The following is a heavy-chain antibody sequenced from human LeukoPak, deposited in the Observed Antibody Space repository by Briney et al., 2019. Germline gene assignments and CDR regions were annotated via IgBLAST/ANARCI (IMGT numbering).Heavy chain of an antibody. V-gene: IGHV3-23*01. J-gene: IGHJ4*02. CDR3: AKRAATDLRDYFDY. CDR1: GITLRSLA. CDR2: ISGNAGST. D-gene: IGHD2-15*01. Sequence: GSLRPPRSAPGITLRSLAQSWGRPAPGKGLGLGSGISGNAGSTYYADSVKGRFTISRDNSKNTLYLQMNSLRAEDTAVYYCAKRAATDLRDYFDYWGQGTLVTVSS.